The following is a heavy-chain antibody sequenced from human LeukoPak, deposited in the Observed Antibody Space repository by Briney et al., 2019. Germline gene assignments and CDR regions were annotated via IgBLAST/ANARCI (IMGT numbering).Heavy chain of an antibody. CDR1: GGSISSYY. CDR2: IYYSGST. J-gene: IGHJ4*02. D-gene: IGHD3-22*01. V-gene: IGHV4-59*01. Sequence: SETLSLTCTVSGGSISSYYWSWIRQPPGKGLEWIGYIYYSGSTNYNPSPKSRVTISVDTSKNQFSLKLSSVTAADTAVYYCARNYYYDSSGYSYFDYWGQGTLVTVSS. CDR3: ARNYYYDSSGYSYFDY.